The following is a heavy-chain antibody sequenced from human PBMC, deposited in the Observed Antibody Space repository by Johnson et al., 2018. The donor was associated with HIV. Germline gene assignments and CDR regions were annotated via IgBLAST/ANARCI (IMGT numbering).Heavy chain of an antibody. CDR1: GFTFSNAW. J-gene: IGHJ3*02. V-gene: IGHV3-15*05. Sequence: VQLVESGGGLVKPGGSLRLSCAASGFTFSNAWMSWVRQAPGKGLEWVGRIKNKADGGTIDYAAPGKGRFFISRDDSKNTLYLQMNSLKTEDTAVYYCTTARNRLWSSSGWAGFWAFDIWGQGTMVTVSS. CDR3: TTARNRLWSSSGWAGFWAFDI. CDR2: IKNKADGGTI. D-gene: IGHD6-19*01.